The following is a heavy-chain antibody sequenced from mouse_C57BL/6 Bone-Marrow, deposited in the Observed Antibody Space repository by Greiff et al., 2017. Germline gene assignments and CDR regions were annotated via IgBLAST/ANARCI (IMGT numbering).Heavy chain of an antibody. CDR2: IDPSDSET. D-gene: IGHD1-1*01. J-gene: IGHJ1*03. CDR1: GYTFTSYW. CDR3: ARRDGNYYGSLYWYFDV. Sequence: VQLQQPGAELVRPGSSVKLSCKASGYTFTSYWMHWVKQRPIQGLEWIGNIDPSDSETHYNQKFKDKATLTVDKSSSTAYMQLSSLTSEDSAVYYCARRDGNYYGSLYWYFDVWGTGTTVTVSS. V-gene: IGHV1-52*01.